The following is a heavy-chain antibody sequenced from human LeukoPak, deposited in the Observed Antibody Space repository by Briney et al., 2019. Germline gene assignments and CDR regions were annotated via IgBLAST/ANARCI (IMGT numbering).Heavy chain of an antibody. J-gene: IGHJ4*02. Sequence: GGSLRLSCAASGFTFSSYGMHWVRQAPGKGLEWVAFIRYDGSNKYYADPVKGRFTISRDNSKNTLYLQMNSLRPEDTAVYYCARERTPKYYYGSGSFDRYFDYWGQGTLVTVSS. CDR1: GFTFSSYG. D-gene: IGHD3-10*01. CDR3: ARERTPKYYYGSGSFDRYFDY. V-gene: IGHV3-30*02. CDR2: IRYDGSNK.